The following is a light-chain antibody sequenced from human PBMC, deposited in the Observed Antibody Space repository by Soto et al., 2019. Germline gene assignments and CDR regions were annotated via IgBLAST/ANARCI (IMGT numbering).Light chain of an antibody. CDR2: ENN. CDR1: SSNIGNNY. V-gene: IGLV1-51*02. J-gene: IGLJ1*01. Sequence: QSVLTQPPSVSAAPGQKVTISCSGSSSNIGNNYVSWYQQLPGTAPKLLIYENNKRPSGIPDRFSGSKSGTSATLGITGLQTGDEADYYCGTWDSTLIAGVFESGTKVTVL. CDR3: GTWDSTLIAGV.